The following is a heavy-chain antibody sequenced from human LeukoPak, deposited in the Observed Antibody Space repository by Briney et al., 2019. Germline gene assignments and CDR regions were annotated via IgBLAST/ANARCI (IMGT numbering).Heavy chain of an antibody. D-gene: IGHD1-26*01. CDR1: GGSISSYY. Sequence: SETLSLTCTVSGGSISSYYWSWIRQPPGKGLEWIGYIYYSGSTNYNPSLKSRVTMSVDTSKNQFSLKLSSVTAADTAVYYCARDQYSGGYFLNWGQGTLVTVSS. J-gene: IGHJ4*02. CDR3: ARDQYSGGYFLN. V-gene: IGHV4-59*12. CDR2: IYYSGST.